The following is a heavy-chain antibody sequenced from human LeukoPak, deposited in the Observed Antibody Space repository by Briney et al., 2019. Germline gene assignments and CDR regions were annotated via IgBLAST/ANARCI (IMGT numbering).Heavy chain of an antibody. CDR1: GFTFNGSA. CDR2: IRSKAHRYAT. D-gene: IGHD4-17*01. Sequence: GGSLKLSCAPSGFTFNGSALHWVRQASGQGLEWVGRIRSKAHRYATAYAASVKGRFTVSRDDSKNMAYLQMNSLKTEDTAIYYCTRRHYGDYVVDNWGQGTLVTVSS. J-gene: IGHJ4*02. V-gene: IGHV3-73*01. CDR3: TRRHYGDYVVDN.